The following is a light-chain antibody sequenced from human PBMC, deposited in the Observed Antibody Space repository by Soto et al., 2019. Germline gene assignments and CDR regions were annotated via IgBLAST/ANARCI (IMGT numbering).Light chain of an antibody. CDR2: EVT. CDR1: SSDVGGYNF. V-gene: IGLV2-8*01. Sequence: QSALTQPPSSSGSPGQSVTISCTGTSSDVGGYNFVSWYQQHPGKAPNLMIYEVTKRPSGVPDRFSGSKFGNTASLTVSGLQAEDEADYYCSSYAGRNDLVFGGGTQLTVL. J-gene: IGLJ3*02. CDR3: SSYAGRNDLV.